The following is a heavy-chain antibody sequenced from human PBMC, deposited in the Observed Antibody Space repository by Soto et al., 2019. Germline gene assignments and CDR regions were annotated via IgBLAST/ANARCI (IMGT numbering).Heavy chain of an antibody. D-gene: IGHD6-19*01. Sequence: EVQLVESGGGLVKPGGSLRLSCAASGFTFSSYNMNWVRQAPGKGLEWVSSISSSSSYIYYADSVKGRFTISRDNAKNSLYLQMNSLRAEDTAVYYCARGIAVALFDYWGQGTLVTVSS. CDR1: GFTFSSYN. J-gene: IGHJ4*02. CDR2: ISSSSSYI. V-gene: IGHV3-21*01. CDR3: ARGIAVALFDY.